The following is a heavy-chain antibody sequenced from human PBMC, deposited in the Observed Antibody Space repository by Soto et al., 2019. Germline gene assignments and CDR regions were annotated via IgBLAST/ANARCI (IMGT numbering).Heavy chain of an antibody. J-gene: IGHJ6*02. CDR3: ASLDYCTMDV. V-gene: IGHV3-48*02. CDR1: GFTFSSYS. CDR2: ISSGSSTV. Sequence: EVQLVESGGGLVQPGGSLRLSCAASGFTFSSYSMNWVRQAPGRGLEWVSYISSGSSTVYYADSVKGRFTISRDNANNSLYLQMNSLRDEDTAVYYCASLDYCTMDVWGQGTTVTVSS.